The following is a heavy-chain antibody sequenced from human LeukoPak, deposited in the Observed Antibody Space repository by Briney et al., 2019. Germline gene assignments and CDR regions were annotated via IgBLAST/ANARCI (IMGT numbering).Heavy chain of an antibody. CDR2: ISYDGSNK. CDR1: GFTFSSYG. J-gene: IGHJ4*02. D-gene: IGHD1-14*01. Sequence: GGSLRLSCAASGFTFSSYGMHWVRQAPGKGLEWVAVISYDGSNKYYADSVKGRFTISRDNSKNTLYLQMNSLRAEDTAVYYCAKDSAGVTSAWGQGTLVTVSS. CDR3: AKDSAGVTSA. V-gene: IGHV3-30*18.